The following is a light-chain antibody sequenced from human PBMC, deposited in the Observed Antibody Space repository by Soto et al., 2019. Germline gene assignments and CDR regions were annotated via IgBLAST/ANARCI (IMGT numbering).Light chain of an antibody. CDR3: QTWGTGIHRV. CDR1: SGHSSYA. V-gene: IGLV4-69*01. J-gene: IGLJ3*02. CDR2: LNSDGSH. Sequence: QPVLTQSPSASASPGASVKLTCTLSSGHSSYAIAWHQQQPEKGPRYLMKLNSDGSHSKGDGIPDRFSGSSAGAERYLTISSLQSEDEADYYCQTWGTGIHRVFGGGTQLTVL.